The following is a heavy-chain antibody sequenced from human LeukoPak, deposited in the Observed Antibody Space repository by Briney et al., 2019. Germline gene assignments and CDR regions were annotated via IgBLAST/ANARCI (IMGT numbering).Heavy chain of an antibody. CDR3: ARGSAYYGILTGYRPPYGMDV. Sequence: PSETLSLTCTVSGGSISSGSYYWSWIRQPAGKGLEWIGRIYTSGSTNYNPSLKSRVTISVDTSKNQSSLKLSSVTAADTAVYYCARGSAYYGILTGYRPPYGMDVWGQGTTVTVSS. CDR2: IYTSGST. V-gene: IGHV4-61*02. CDR1: GGSISSGSYY. J-gene: IGHJ6*02. D-gene: IGHD3-9*01.